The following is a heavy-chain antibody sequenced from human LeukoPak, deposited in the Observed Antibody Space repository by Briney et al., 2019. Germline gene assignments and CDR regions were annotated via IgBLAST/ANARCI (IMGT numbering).Heavy chain of an antibody. CDR2: ISSSSSTT. Sequence: GGSLRLSCAASGLTFSRYSMNWVRQAPGKGLEWVSYISSSSSTTYYADSVKGRFTISRDNAKNSLYLQMNSLRAEDTAVYYCARRVYYDFWSGPLVGAFDIWGQGTMVTVSS. CDR1: GLTFSRYS. D-gene: IGHD3-3*01. J-gene: IGHJ3*02. V-gene: IGHV3-48*01. CDR3: ARRVYYDFWSGPLVGAFDI.